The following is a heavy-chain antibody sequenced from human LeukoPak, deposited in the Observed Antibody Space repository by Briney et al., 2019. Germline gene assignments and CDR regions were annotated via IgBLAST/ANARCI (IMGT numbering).Heavy chain of an antibody. J-gene: IGHJ4*02. CDR2: ISSSSSYI. Sequence: GGSLRLSCAASGFTFSSYSMNWVRQAPGKGLEWVSSISSSSSYIYYADPVKGRFTISRDNAKNSLYLQMNSLRAEDTAVYYCARASGSYSHFDYWGQGTLVTVSS. CDR3: ARASGSYSHFDY. V-gene: IGHV3-21*01. CDR1: GFTFSSYS. D-gene: IGHD1-26*01.